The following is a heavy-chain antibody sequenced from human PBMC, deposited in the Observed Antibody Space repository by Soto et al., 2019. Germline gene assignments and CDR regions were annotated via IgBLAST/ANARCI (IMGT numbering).Heavy chain of an antibody. J-gene: IGHJ3*02. CDR1: GDSISNYY. CDR3: ARHLWVGSSWYLGAFDS. Sequence: TLSLTCTVSGDSISNYYWSWIRQPPGKGLEWIGYIYYSGSTNYNPSLKSRVTISVDTSKNQFSLKLSSVTAADTAVYYCARHLWVGSSWYLGAFDSWGQGKMVTVSS. CDR2: IYYSGST. D-gene: IGHD6-13*01. V-gene: IGHV4-59*08.